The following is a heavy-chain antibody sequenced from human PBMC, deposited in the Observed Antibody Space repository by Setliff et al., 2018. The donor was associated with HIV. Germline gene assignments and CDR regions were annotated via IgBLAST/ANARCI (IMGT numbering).Heavy chain of an antibody. CDR1: GGTFSTYV. Sequence: ASVKVSCKTSGGTFSTYVISWVRQAPGQGLEWMGGIITIFGTPNYAQKFQDRVTITADESTTTVYMELSSLTSEDTAVYYCARGPSLQTTLFDYWGQGTLVTVSS. V-gene: IGHV1-69*13. CDR3: ARGPSLQTTLFDY. CDR2: IITIFGTP. J-gene: IGHJ4*02.